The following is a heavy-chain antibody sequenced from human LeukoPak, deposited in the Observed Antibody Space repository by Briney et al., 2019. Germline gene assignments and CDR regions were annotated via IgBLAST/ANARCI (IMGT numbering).Heavy chain of an antibody. CDR1: GGSFSGYY. CDR2: INYSGST. V-gene: IGHV4-34*01. D-gene: IGHD2-15*01. CDR3: ARVGRSLGKHFDY. J-gene: IGHJ4*02. Sequence: SSETLSLTCGVYGGSFSGYYWSWIRQPPGKGLEWIGEINYSGSTNYNPSLKSRVTISVDTSKKQFSLRLSSVTAADTAVYYCARVGRSLGKHFDYWGQGTLVTVSS.